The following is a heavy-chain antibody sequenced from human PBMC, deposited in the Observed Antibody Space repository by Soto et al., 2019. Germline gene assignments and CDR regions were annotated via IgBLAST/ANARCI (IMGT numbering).Heavy chain of an antibody. D-gene: IGHD2-15*01. CDR3: AKSPRSADIVVVVAAHGRDG. J-gene: IGHJ6*01. CDR2: ISGSGGST. V-gene: IGHV3-23*01. Sequence: GGSLRLSCAASGFTFSSYAMSWVRQAPGKWLEWVSAISGSGGSTYYADSVKGRFTISRDNSKNTLYLQMNSLRAEDTAVYYCAKSPRSADIVVVVAAHGRDGWERRXTVTVYS. CDR1: GFTFSSYA.